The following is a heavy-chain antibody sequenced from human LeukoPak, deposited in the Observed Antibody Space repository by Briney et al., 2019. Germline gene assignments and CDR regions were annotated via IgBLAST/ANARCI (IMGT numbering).Heavy chain of an antibody. D-gene: IGHD3-10*01. Sequence: GGSLRLSCAASGFTFSSYGMHWVRQAPGKGLEWVAFIRYDGSNKYYADSVKGRFTISRDNSKNTLYLQMNSLRAEDTAVYYCAKSYYGSGSYYINWFDPWGQGTLVTVSS. CDR2: IRYDGSNK. V-gene: IGHV3-30*02. CDR1: GFTFSSYG. J-gene: IGHJ5*02. CDR3: AKSYYGSGSYYINWFDP.